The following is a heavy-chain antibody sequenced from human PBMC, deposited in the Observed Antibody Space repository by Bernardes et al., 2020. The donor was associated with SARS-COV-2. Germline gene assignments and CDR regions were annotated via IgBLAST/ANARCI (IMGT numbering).Heavy chain of an antibody. CDR3: ARDLSTGLFDY. CDR2: VNRDGDEK. CDR1: GFSFNNYW. J-gene: IGHJ4*02. V-gene: IGHV3-7*01. Sequence: GGSLRLSRAASGFSFNNYWMSWVRQAPGKGLEWVATVNRDGDEKHYVDSVRGRFTISRDNAKKSLDLQVASLRVEDTAVYFCARDLSTGLFDYWGQGILVSVTA. D-gene: IGHD2-21*02.